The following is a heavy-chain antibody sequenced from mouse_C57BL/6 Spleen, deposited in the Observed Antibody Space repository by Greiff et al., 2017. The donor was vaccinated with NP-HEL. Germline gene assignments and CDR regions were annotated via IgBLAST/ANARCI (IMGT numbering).Heavy chain of an antibody. CDR1: GYTFTSYG. Sequence: QVQLKQSGAELARPGASVKLSCKASGYTFTSYGISWVKQRTGQGLEWIGEIYPRSGNTYYNEKFKGKATLTADKSSSTAYMELRSLTSEDSAVYFCARRDYYYGSLYAMDYWGQGTSVTVSS. J-gene: IGHJ4*01. CDR3: ARRDYYYGSLYAMDY. CDR2: IYPRSGNT. V-gene: IGHV1-81*01. D-gene: IGHD1-1*01.